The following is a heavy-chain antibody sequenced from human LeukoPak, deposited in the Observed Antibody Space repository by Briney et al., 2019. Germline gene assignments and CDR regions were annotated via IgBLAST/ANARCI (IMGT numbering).Heavy chain of an antibody. V-gene: IGHV3-21*01. D-gene: IGHD3-10*01. J-gene: IGHJ6*03. CDR3: ARAISMVRGVTYSYYYYYMDV. CDR1: GFTFSSYS. Sequence: PGGSLRLSCAASGFTFSSYSMNWVRQAPGKGLEWVSSISSSSSYIYYADSVKGRFTISRDNAKNSLYLQMNSLRAEDTAVYYCARAISMVRGVTYSYYYYYMDVWGKGTTVTVSS. CDR2: ISSSSSYI.